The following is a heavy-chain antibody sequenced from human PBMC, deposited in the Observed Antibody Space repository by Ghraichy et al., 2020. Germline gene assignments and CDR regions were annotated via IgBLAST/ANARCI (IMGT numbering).Heavy chain of an antibody. CDR1: GFTFSSYA. CDR3: AKTHSRCSSTSCYNFDY. Sequence: GGSLRLSCAASGFTFSSYAMSWVRQAPGKGLEWVSAISGSGGSTYYADSVKGRFTISRDNSKNTLYLQMNSLRAEDTAVYYCAKTHSRCSSTSCYNFDYWGQGTLVTVS. D-gene: IGHD2-2*02. CDR2: ISGSGGST. V-gene: IGHV3-23*01. J-gene: IGHJ4*02.